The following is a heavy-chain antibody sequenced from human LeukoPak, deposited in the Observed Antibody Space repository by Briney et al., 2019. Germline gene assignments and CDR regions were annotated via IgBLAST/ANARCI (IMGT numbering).Heavy chain of an antibody. D-gene: IGHD6-13*01. CDR3: AKDPLPGSSWSNPDY. J-gene: IGHJ4*02. CDR1: GFTFSSYV. CDR2: IRYDGSNK. Sequence: GGSLRLSCAASGFTFSSYVMHWVRQAPGTGQELVSFIRYDGSNKYYADSLKGQFIIFIENSKCALYLQMNSLRSEDTAVYYCAKDPLPGSSWSNPDYWDRGTLV. V-gene: IGHV3-30*02.